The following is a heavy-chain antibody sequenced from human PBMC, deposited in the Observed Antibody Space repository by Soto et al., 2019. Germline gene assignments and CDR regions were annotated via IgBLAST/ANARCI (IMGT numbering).Heavy chain of an antibody. D-gene: IGHD6-13*01. J-gene: IGHJ3*02. CDR3: ARSISSYNGAFDI. Sequence: PGGSLRLSCAASGFTFSSYAMHWFRQAPGKGLEWVAVISYDGSNKYYADSVKGRFTISRDNSKNTLYLQMNSLRAEDTAVYYYARSISSYNGAFDIWGQGTMVNVAS. CDR1: GFTFSSYA. CDR2: ISYDGSNK. V-gene: IGHV3-30-3*01.